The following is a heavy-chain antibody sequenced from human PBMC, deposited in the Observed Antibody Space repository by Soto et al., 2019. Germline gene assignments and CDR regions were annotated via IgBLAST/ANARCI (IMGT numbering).Heavy chain of an antibody. CDR3: ATGGTYGDYEDV. V-gene: IGHV4-59*08. CDR1: GGSIRGYY. J-gene: IGHJ6*03. Sequence: SETLSLTCTVSGGSIRGYYWTWIRQPPGKGLEWIGYIHYSGSTNYNPSLKSRVTMSVDTSKNQFSLKLSFVTAADTAVYHCATGGTYGDYEDVWGKGTTVTVSS. CDR2: IHYSGST. D-gene: IGHD1-26*01.